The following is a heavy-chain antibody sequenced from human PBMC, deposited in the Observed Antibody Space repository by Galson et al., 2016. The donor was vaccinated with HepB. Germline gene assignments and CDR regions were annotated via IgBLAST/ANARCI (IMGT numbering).Heavy chain of an antibody. CDR1: GFTFSSYA. CDR3: VRDISSSHFDL. CDR2: VFYDDSRK. D-gene: IGHD2-2*01. V-gene: IGHV3-30*04. J-gene: IGHJ5*02. Sequence: LSCAASGFTFSSYAMHWVRQAPGKGLEWVAVVFYDDSRKYYADFVKGRFSISRDNSKSSLYLDMSSLRAEDTAVYYCVRDISSSHFDLWGQGTLVTVSS.